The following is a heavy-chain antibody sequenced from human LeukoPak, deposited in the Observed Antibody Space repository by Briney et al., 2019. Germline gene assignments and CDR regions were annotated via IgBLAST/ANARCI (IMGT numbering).Heavy chain of an antibody. V-gene: IGHV3-30*02. D-gene: IGHD6-13*01. Sequence: GGSLRLSCVASGFIFNSYGMHWVRQAPGKGLEWVGFIQNDGSDQNYADSAKGRFIISRDNSENTLYLQVNSLRAEDTAVYYCARAKVAAAGTAFDYWGQGTLVTVSS. CDR2: IQNDGSDQ. CDR1: GFIFNSYG. J-gene: IGHJ4*02. CDR3: ARAKVAAAGTAFDY.